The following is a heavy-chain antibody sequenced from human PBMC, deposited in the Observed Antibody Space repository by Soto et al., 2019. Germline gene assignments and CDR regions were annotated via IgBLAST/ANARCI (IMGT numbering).Heavy chain of an antibody. D-gene: IGHD6-13*01. Sequence: ASVKVSCKASGGTFSSYAISWVRQAPGQGLEWMGGIIPIFGTANYAQKFQGRVTITADESTSTAYMELSSLRSEDTAVYYCARVVYQQQLVSCWFDPWGQGTLVTVSS. J-gene: IGHJ5*02. CDR3: ARVVYQQQLVSCWFDP. V-gene: IGHV1-69*13. CDR2: IIPIFGTA. CDR1: GGTFSSYA.